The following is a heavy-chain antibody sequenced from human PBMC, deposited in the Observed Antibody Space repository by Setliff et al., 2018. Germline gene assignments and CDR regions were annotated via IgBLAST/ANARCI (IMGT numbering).Heavy chain of an antibody. CDR1: GESFSGYF. CDR3: ARSEGRRDGYNW. CDR2: ISHSGNT. D-gene: IGHD5-12*01. J-gene: IGHJ4*02. Sequence: SETLSLTCAVYGESFSGYFWSWIRQTPEKGLEWIGEISHSGNTNYNPSFKSRVTISIDTSKNQFSLKVNSVTAADTAVYYCARSEGRRDGYNWWGQGTLVTVSS. V-gene: IGHV4-34*01.